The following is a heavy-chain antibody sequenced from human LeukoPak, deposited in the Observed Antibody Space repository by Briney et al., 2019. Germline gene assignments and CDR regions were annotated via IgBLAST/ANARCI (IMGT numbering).Heavy chain of an antibody. D-gene: IGHD6-19*01. V-gene: IGHV1-69*04. CDR3: ARGGSGWWKNWFDP. J-gene: IGHJ5*02. CDR2: IIPILGLV. Sequence: SVKVSCKASGGTFSTSAVSWVRQAPGQGLEWMGRIIPILGLVNYAQKFQVRVTITADKSTSTAYMELSRLRSDDTAVYYCARGGSGWWKNWFDPWGQGTLVTVSS. CDR1: GGTFSTSA.